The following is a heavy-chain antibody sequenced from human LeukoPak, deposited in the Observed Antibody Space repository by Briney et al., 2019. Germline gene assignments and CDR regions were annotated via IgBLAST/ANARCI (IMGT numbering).Heavy chain of an antibody. V-gene: IGHV3-7*01. CDR1: GFTFSSYW. J-gene: IGHJ4*02. D-gene: IGHD1-26*01. Sequence: PGGSLRLSCAASGFTFSSYWISWVRQAPGKGLEWVANIKQDGSEKYYVDSVKGRFTISRDNAKNSLYLQMNSLRAEDTAVYYCARGPVGAYWDWGQGTLVTVSS. CDR3: ARGPVGAYWD. CDR2: IKQDGSEK.